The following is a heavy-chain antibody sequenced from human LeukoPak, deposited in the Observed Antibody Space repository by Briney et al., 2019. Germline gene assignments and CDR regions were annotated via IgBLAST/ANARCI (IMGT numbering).Heavy chain of an antibody. CDR3: ARDAPQVPAAGVLAS. Sequence: GGSLRLSCAASGFTVSDNYMSWVRQAPGKGLEWVSVMYSRGDTYYAKSVKGRFTFSRDISKNTLYLQMNGLGTEDTAMYYCARDAPQVPAAGVLASWGQGTLVIVSS. CDR1: GFTVSDNY. J-gene: IGHJ5*02. D-gene: IGHD6-13*01. CDR2: MYSRGDT. V-gene: IGHV3-53*01.